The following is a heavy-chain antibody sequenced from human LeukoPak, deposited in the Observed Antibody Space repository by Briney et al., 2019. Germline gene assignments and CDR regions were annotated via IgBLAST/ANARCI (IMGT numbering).Heavy chain of an antibody. V-gene: IGHV3-30*04. CDR2: ISYDGSNK. Sequence: GGSLRLSCAASGFTFSSYAMHWVRQAPGKGLEWVAVISYDGSNKYYADSVKGRFTISRDNSKNTLYLQMNSLRAEDTAVYYCAKTYDILTGPTKYMDVWGKGTTVTISS. D-gene: IGHD3-9*01. J-gene: IGHJ6*03. CDR3: AKTYDILTGPTKYMDV. CDR1: GFTFSSYA.